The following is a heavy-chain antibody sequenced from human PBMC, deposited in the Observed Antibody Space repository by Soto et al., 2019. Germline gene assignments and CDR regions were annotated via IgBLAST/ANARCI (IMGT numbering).Heavy chain of an antibody. V-gene: IGHV4-61*01. D-gene: IGHD3-10*01. J-gene: IGHJ6*02. Sequence: SSPLSLTFAFSGGSVSSGSYYWSWILQPPGKGLEWIGYIYYSGSTNYNPSLKSRVTISVDTSKNQFSLKLSSVTAADTAVYYCARDGITMVRGVVRSLRYYGMDVWGQGTTVTVSS. CDR1: GGSVSSGSYY. CDR3: ARDGITMVRGVVRSLRYYGMDV. CDR2: IYYSGST.